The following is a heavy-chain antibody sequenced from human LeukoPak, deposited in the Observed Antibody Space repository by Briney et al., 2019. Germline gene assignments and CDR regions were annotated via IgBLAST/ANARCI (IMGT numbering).Heavy chain of an antibody. CDR1: GFTFSSYE. J-gene: IGHJ5*02. V-gene: IGHV3-53*01. D-gene: IGHD3-10*01. CDR3: ARTTYYYSSGSYSFDP. Sequence: GGSLRLSCAASGFTFSSYEMSWVRQAPGKGLEWVSVIYSGGSTYYAEFVKGRFTISRDNSKNTLYLQMNSLRAEDTAVYYCARTTYYYSSGSYSFDPWGQGTLATVSS. CDR2: IYSGGST.